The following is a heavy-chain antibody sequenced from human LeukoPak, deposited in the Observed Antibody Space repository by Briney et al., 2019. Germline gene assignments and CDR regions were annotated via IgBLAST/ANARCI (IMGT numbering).Heavy chain of an antibody. CDR3: AKVPNPRFNGRPDY. D-gene: IGHD3-10*01. Sequence: GGSLRLSCAASGFTFSNYAMSWVRQAPGKGLEWVSAISGSGDSTYYADSVKGRFTISRDISKNTLYLQMNSLRAEDTAVYYCAKVPNPRFNGRPDYWGQGTQVTVSS. J-gene: IGHJ4*02. CDR2: ISGSGDST. CDR1: GFTFSNYA. V-gene: IGHV3-23*01.